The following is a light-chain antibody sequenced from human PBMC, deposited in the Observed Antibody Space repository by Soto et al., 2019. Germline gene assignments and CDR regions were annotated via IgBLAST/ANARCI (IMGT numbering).Light chain of an antibody. CDR2: GAS. V-gene: IGKV3-15*01. J-gene: IGKJ1*01. CDR1: HSISTN. Sequence: EIVMTQSPATLSLSPGERASLPCRASHSISTNLAWYQQKPGQATRLLIYGASTRATGIPARVSGSGSETEFTLTISSLQSEDLAVYYCQQYNNWPRTFGQGTKVDIK. CDR3: QQYNNWPRT.